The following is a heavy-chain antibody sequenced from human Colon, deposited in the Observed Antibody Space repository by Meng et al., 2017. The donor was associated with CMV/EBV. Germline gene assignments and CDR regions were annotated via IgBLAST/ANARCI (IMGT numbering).Heavy chain of an antibody. Sequence: SGFTFSPDAMGWVRQAPGKGLEWVSSISGTGGNTYYADSVKGRFTISRDDSHNTLFLHMNSLRAEDTAVYYCAKADYYDGSGFYFDYWGQGTLVTVSS. V-gene: IGHV3-23*01. D-gene: IGHD3-22*01. J-gene: IGHJ4*02. CDR3: AKADYYDGSGFYFDY. CDR1: GFTFSPDA. CDR2: ISGTGGNT.